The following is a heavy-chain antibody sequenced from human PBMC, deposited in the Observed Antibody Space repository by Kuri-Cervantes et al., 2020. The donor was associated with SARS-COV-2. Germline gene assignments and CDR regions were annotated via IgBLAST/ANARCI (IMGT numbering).Heavy chain of an antibody. D-gene: IGHD3-16*01. J-gene: IGHJ6*02. CDR2: ISSSSSYI. CDR1: GFTFDDYA. V-gene: IGHV3-21*01. Sequence: GGSLRLSCAASGFTFDDYAMHWVRQAPGKGLEWVSSISSSSSYIYYADSVKGRFTISRDNAKNSLYLQMNSLRAEDTAVYYCARRGDDPYYYGMDVWGQGTTVTVSS. CDR3: ARRGDDPYYYGMDV.